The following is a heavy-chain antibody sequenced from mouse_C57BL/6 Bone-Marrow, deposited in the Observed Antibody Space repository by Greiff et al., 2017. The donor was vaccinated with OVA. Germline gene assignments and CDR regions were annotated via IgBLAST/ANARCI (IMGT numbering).Heavy chain of an antibody. CDR3: ARRGYGYCFDY. CDR1: GFSLSTSGMG. J-gene: IGHJ2*01. Sequence: QVTLKESGPGILQSSQTLSLTCSFSGFSLSTSGMGVSWIRQPSGKGLEWLAHIYWDDDKRSNPSLKSRLTISKDTSRNQVFLKITSVDTADTATYYCARRGYGYCFDYWGQGTTLTVSS. D-gene: IGHD2-2*01. CDR2: IYWDDDK. V-gene: IGHV8-12*01.